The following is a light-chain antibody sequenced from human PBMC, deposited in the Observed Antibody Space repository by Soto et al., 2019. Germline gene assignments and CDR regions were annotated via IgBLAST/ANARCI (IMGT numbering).Light chain of an antibody. J-gene: IGKJ1*01. CDR1: QSVSTNY. CDR3: QEYGSSRT. CDR2: GVS. V-gene: IGKV3-20*01. Sequence: EIVLTQSPGTLSLSPGERATLSCRASQSVSTNYVAWYQQKPGQAPRLLIYGVSSRATGIPDRFSGSGSGTDFTLTISRLEPEDFAVYYCQEYGSSRTFGQGTKVETK.